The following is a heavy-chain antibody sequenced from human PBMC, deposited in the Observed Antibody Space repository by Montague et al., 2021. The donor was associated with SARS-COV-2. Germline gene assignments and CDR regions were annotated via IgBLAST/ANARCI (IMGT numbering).Heavy chain of an antibody. CDR1: GDSISNNRYY. D-gene: IGHD2-15*01. V-gene: IGHV4-39*01. CDR2: IFHTGSA. Sequence: SETLSLTCTVSGDSISNNRYYWDWIRQAPGKGLECLGTIFHTGSAYYNPSLNGRVSMSVDTSKGQFSLRITSVTAADTAVYYCARHPQRTSVLSRAGAIGRGTGAFEQWGRGILVTVSS. J-gene: IGHJ4*01. CDR3: ARHPQRTSVLSRAGAIGRGTGAFEQ.